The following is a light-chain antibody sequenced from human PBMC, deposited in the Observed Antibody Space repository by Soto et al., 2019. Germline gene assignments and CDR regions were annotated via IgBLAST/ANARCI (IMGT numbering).Light chain of an antibody. Sequence: EIVMTQSPATLSVSPGETATLSCRASQSVSSNVAWYQQKPGQAPSLLIYGASTRATDIPPRFSGSGSGTDFTLTISRLEPEDFVVYYCQQYGRSPTFGQGTKVDIK. CDR2: GAS. CDR3: QQYGRSPT. J-gene: IGKJ1*01. CDR1: QSVSSN. V-gene: IGKV3-15*01.